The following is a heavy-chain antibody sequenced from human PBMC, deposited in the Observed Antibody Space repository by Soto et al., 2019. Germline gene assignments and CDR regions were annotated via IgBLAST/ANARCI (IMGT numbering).Heavy chain of an antibody. CDR3: ARVLRGWFDP. V-gene: IGHV4-4*02. J-gene: IGHJ5*02. CDR2: ISHSGIT. Sequence: SETLSLTCAVSGGSITSANWWTWVRQPPGGGLEWIGEISHSGITNYKASPKSRVTMSVDKTKNDVSLKLTSVTAADTAVYYCARVLRGWFDPWGQGTPVTVSS. CDR1: GGSITSANW.